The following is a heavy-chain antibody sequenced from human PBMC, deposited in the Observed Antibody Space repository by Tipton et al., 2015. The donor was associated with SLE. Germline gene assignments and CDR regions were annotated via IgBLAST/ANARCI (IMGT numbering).Heavy chain of an antibody. V-gene: IGHV3-30*12. CDR1: GFSISDYG. J-gene: IGHJ6*03. CDR2: ISFDGSNY. CDR3: ASSTRTWRDYYYYYMDV. D-gene: IGHD2/OR15-2a*01. Sequence: SLRLSCAASGFSISDYGMHWVRQAPGKGLEWVAVISFDGSNYYSADSVKGRFTISRDNSKNTLYLQMNSLRAEDTAVYYCASSTRTWRDYYYYYMDVWGKGTAVTVSS.